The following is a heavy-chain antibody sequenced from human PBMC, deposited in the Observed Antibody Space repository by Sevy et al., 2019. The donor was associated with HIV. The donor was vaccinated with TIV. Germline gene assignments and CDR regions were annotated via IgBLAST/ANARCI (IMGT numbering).Heavy chain of an antibody. CDR2: VYHSGTT. D-gene: IGHD3-3*01. J-gene: IGHJ6*03. CDR3: ARARRPETNYFCMDV. CDR1: GFSISNNFY. Sequence: SETLSLTCDVSGFSISNNFYWGWIRQPPGKGLEWIGSVYHSGTTYYSPSLNSRVTMSVDMSNNQFALRLTSVTAADTAVYYCARARRPETNYFCMDVWGKGTRVTVSS. V-gene: IGHV4-38-2*01.